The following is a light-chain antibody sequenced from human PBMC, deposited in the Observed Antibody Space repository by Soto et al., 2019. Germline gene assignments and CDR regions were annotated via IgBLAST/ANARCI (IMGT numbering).Light chain of an antibody. CDR3: QHYNNWPA. CDR1: QSVSST. V-gene: IGKV3-15*01. J-gene: IGKJ1*01. CDR2: GAS. Sequence: EIVMTQSPATLSVSPGERATLSCRASQSVSSTLAWYQQKPGQAPRLLIYGASTRATGIPARFSGSGSGTEFTLTISSLQSEDFVVYYCQHYNNWPAFGQGTKVEIK.